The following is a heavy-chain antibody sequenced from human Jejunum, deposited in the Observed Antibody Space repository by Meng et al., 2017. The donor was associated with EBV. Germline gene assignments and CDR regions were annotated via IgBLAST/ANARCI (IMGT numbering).Heavy chain of an antibody. D-gene: IGHD2-15*01. Sequence: QVQLQESGPGLVNPSXXXXXTXXVSGGSITSSDRWTWVRQPPGEGLEWIGEIYHDGSSNYSPSLKSRVTILLDKSENHFSLKLNSVTAADTAVYYCARVRCSGGSCFYFDYWGQGALVTVSS. CDR1: GGSITSSDR. J-gene: IGHJ4*02. V-gene: IGHV4-4*02. CDR2: IYHDGSS. CDR3: ARVRCSGGSCFYFDY.